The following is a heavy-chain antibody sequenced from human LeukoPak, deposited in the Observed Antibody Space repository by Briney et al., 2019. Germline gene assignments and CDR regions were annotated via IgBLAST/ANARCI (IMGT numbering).Heavy chain of an antibody. Sequence: PGGSLRPSCAASGFTFSSYSMNWVRQAPGNGLEWVSSISSSSSDIYYADSVKGRFTISRDNAKNSLYLQMNSLRAGDTAVYYCARDHSWSQWVDYWGEGTLVTVSS. CDR2: ISSSSSDI. J-gene: IGHJ4*02. D-gene: IGHD1-1*01. CDR1: GFTFSSYS. CDR3: ARDHSWSQWVDY. V-gene: IGHV3-21*01.